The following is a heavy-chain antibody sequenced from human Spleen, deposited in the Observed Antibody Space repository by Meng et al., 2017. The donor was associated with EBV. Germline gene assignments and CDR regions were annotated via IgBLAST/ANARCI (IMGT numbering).Heavy chain of an antibody. J-gene: IGHJ4*02. Sequence: EVQLVESGXGLVKPGGSFSLSCAASGFTFTNAWMSWVRQAPGKGLEWVGLIKSKPDGGTTHYAAPVKGRFTISRDDSKNTLYLQMNSLKTEDTALYYCTTDQYGDLTIDYWGQGTLVTVSS. CDR3: TTDQYGDLTIDY. CDR1: GFTFTNAW. CDR2: IKSKPDGGTT. D-gene: IGHD4-17*01. V-gene: IGHV3-15*01.